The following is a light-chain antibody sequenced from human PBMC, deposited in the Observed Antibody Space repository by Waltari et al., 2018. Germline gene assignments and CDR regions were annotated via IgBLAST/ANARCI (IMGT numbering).Light chain of an antibody. CDR2: DAS. CDR3: QQRSNWPLT. J-gene: IGKJ4*01. Sequence: EIVLTQSPATLSLSPGERVTLSCRASQSVHDYLAWYQQKPGQAPWLLIYDASNRATDIPARFSGSGSGTDFTLTISSLEPEDFAVYYCQQRSNWPLTFGGGTKVEIK. V-gene: IGKV3-11*01. CDR1: QSVHDY.